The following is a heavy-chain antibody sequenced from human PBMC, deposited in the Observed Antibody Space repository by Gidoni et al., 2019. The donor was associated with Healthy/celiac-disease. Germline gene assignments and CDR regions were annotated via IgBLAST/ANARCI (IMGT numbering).Heavy chain of an antibody. J-gene: IGHJ4*02. V-gene: IGHV3-30*02. CDR2: IRYDGSNK. D-gene: IGHD3-22*01. CDR1: GFTFSSYG. Sequence: QVQLVESGGGVVQPGGSLRLSCAASGFTFSSYGMHWVRQAPGKGLEWVAFIRYDGSNKYYADSVKGRFTISRDNSKNTLYLQMNSLRAEDTAVYYCAKDSYYYDSSGYPYYFDYWGQGTLVTVSS. CDR3: AKDSYYYDSSGYPYYFDY.